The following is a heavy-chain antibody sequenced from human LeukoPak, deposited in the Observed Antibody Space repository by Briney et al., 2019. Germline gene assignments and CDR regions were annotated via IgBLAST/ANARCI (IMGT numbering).Heavy chain of an antibody. D-gene: IGHD2-8*01. J-gene: IGHJ3*02. Sequence: GGSLRLSCAASGFTFSSYAMSWVRQAPGKGLEWVAVISYDGSNKYYADSVKGRFTISRDNSKNTLYLQMNSLRAEDTAVYYCAREGVLVYAEKEDAFDIWGQGTMVTVSS. CDR3: AREGVLVYAEKEDAFDI. CDR1: GFTFSSYA. CDR2: ISYDGSNK. V-gene: IGHV3-30-3*01.